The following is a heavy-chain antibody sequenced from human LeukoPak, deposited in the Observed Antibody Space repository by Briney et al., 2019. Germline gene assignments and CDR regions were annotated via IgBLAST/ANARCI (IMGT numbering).Heavy chain of an antibody. J-gene: IGHJ6*03. CDR3: ARHGSGSYSADPPYYYYYYMDV. Sequence: SETLSLTCTVSGGSISSYYWSWIRQPAGKGLEWIGRIYTSGSTNYNPPLKSRVTMSVDTSKNQFSLKLSSVTAADTAVYYCARHGSGSYSADPPYYYYYYMDVWGKGTTVTVSS. CDR1: GGSISSYY. CDR2: IYTSGST. D-gene: IGHD3-10*01. V-gene: IGHV4-4*07.